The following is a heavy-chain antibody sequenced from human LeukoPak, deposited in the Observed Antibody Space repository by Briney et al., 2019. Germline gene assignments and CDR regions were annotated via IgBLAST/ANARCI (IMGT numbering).Heavy chain of an antibody. D-gene: IGHD2/OR15-2a*01. Sequence: GGSLRLSCAASGFSVSSNYLTWVRQAPGKGLEWVSAISGSGGSTYYADSVKGRFTISRDNSKNTLYLQMNSLRAEDTAVYYCAKDLSYEGLSDYWGQGTLVTVSS. V-gene: IGHV3-23*01. CDR3: AKDLSYEGLSDY. CDR1: GFSVSSNY. CDR2: ISGSGGST. J-gene: IGHJ4*02.